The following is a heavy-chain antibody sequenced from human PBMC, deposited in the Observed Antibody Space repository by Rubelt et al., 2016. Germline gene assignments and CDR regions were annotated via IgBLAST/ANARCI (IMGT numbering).Heavy chain of an antibody. CDR3: ARTYRYYSDY. Sequence: QVQLQQWGAGLLKPSETLSLSCAVYGGSFRDYYWSWIRQSPGKGLEWIGEINHSGSTNYNPSLKSRVTISVDTSKNQFSLKVYSVTAADTAVYYCARTYRYYSDYWGQGTLVTVSS. CDR2: INHSGST. J-gene: IGHJ4*02. V-gene: IGHV4-34*01. CDR1: GGSFRDYY. D-gene: IGHD1-26*01.